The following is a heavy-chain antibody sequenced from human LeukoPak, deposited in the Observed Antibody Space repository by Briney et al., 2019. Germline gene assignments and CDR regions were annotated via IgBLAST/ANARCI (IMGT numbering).Heavy chain of an antibody. CDR3: AKESQGYDFWSGYYRRPAGNYFDY. CDR2: ISGSGGST. CDR1: GFTFSIHW. D-gene: IGHD3-3*01. Sequence: GGSLRLSCVASGFTFSIHWMTWVRQAPGKGLEWVSAISGSGGSTYYADSVKGRFTISRDNSKNTLYLQMNSLRAEDTAVYYCAKESQGYDFWSGYYRRPAGNYFDYWGQGTLVTVSS. J-gene: IGHJ4*02. V-gene: IGHV3-23*01.